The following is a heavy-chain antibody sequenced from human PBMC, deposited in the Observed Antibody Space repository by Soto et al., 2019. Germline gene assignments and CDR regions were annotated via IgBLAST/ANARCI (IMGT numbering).Heavy chain of an antibody. CDR2: IYPGDSDT. D-gene: IGHD3-9*01. J-gene: IGHJ3*02. CDR1: GYSFTSYW. Sequence: GESLKISCKGSGYSFTSYWIGWVRQMPGKGLEWMGIIYPGDSDTRYSPSFQGQVTISADKSISTAYLQWSSLKASDTAMYYCATGDYDILTGYYGPYDAFDIWGQGTMVTV. CDR3: ATGDYDILTGYYGPYDAFDI. V-gene: IGHV5-51*01.